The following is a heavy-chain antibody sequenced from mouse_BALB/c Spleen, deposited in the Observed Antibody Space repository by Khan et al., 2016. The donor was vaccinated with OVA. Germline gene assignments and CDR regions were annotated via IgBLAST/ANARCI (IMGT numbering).Heavy chain of an antibody. J-gene: IGHJ4*01. V-gene: IGHV1S41*01. Sequence: DLVKPGASVKLSCKASGYTFTSYWINWIKQRPGQGLEWIGRIAPGSGSNYYNEMFKGKATLTVDTSSSTAYIQLSSLSSEDSAFYVCARENYYGSTCYAMDYWGQGTSVTVSS. D-gene: IGHD1-1*01. CDR3: ARENYYGSTCYAMDY. CDR2: IAPGSGSN. CDR1: GYTFTSYW.